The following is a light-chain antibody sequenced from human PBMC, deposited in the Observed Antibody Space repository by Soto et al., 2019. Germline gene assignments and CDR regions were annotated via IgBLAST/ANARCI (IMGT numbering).Light chain of an antibody. Sequence: DLQMTQSPSSLSASVGDRVTFTCRASQGIRNDLGWYQQKPGKAPKRLIYAASSLQSGVPSRFSGSGTEFTLDFTLTISSLQPEDFATYYCLQYNSYPRTFGQGTKLEIK. V-gene: IGKV1-17*01. J-gene: IGKJ2*01. CDR3: LQYNSYPRT. CDR1: QGIRND. CDR2: AAS.